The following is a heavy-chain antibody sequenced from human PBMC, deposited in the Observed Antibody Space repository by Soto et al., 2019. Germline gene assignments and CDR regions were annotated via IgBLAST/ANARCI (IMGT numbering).Heavy chain of an antibody. CDR1: GGTFSSYT. CDR3: ARDATVAHDACDI. D-gene: IGHD4-4*01. Sequence: QVQLVQSGAEVKKPGSSVKVSCKASGGTFSSYTISWVRQAPGQGLEWMGRIIPILGIANYAQKFQGRVTITADKSTSTAYMELSSLRSEDTAVYYCARDATVAHDACDIWGQGTMVTVSS. J-gene: IGHJ3*02. V-gene: IGHV1-69*08. CDR2: IIPILGIA.